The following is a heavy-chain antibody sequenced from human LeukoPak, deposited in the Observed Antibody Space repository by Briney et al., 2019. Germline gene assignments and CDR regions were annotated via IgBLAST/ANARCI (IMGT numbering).Heavy chain of an antibody. D-gene: IGHD1-20*01. Sequence: ASVKVSCKASGYTFTSYGFTWVRQAPGQGLEWMGWINSYNGNTQYAPKFKGRVTTTIDTSTSTAYVELRSLGSDDTAVYYCARRGNWNDFDYWGQGTLVIVSS. CDR2: INSYNGNT. CDR1: GYTFTSYG. CDR3: ARRGNWNDFDY. J-gene: IGHJ4*02. V-gene: IGHV1-18*01.